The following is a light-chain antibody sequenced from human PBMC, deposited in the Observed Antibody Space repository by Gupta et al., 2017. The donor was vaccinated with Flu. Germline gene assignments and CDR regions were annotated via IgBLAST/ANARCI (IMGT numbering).Light chain of an antibody. V-gene: IGLV2-14*01. CDR1: SSDFGDYKY. CDR2: DFS. Sequence: QSALTQPAPVSGSPGQSITISCTGTSSDFGDYKYVSWYQQHPGKAPKLMSYDFSNRPSGVSNRCSGSNSGGNAELTIIRLQAEEEADYDGSSYNTSSAPKLVFGGGTKLT. CDR3: SSYNTSSAPKLV. J-gene: IGLJ3*02.